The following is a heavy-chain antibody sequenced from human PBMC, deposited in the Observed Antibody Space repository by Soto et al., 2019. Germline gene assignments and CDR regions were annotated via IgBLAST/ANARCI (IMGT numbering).Heavy chain of an antibody. CDR1: GFTFSSYA. CDR2: LSGSGGST. J-gene: IGHJ4*02. CDR3: ASRSSGWYLDY. D-gene: IGHD6-19*01. Sequence: EVQLLESGGGLVQPGGSLRLSCAASGFTFSSYAMNWVRQAPGKGLEWVSVLSGSGGSTYYADSVKGRFTISRDNSNNTLYLQMTSLRGEDTAVYYFASRSSGWYLDYWGQGTLVTVSS. V-gene: IGHV3-23*01.